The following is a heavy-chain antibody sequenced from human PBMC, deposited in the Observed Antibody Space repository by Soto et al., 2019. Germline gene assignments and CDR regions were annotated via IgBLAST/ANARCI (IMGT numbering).Heavy chain of an antibody. CDR3: ARVSGSSLGVDY. J-gene: IGHJ4*02. V-gene: IGHV4-34*01. CDR2: INHSGST. D-gene: IGHD1-26*01. Sequence: QVQLQQWGAGLLKPSETLSLTCAVYGGSFSGYYWSWIRQPPGKGLEWIGEINHSGSTNYNPSLKSRVTISVDTSKNQFSLKLSSVTAADTAVYYCARVSGSSLGVDYWGQGTLVTVSS. CDR1: GGSFSGYY.